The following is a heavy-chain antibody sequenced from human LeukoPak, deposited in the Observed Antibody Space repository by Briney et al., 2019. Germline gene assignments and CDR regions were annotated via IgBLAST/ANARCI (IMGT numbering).Heavy chain of an antibody. V-gene: IGHV3-21*01. CDR3: ARDVETPYYYYYMDV. J-gene: IGHJ6*03. CDR1: GFTFSSYS. CDR2: ISSSSSYI. Sequence: KPGGSLRLSCAASGFTFSSYSMNWVRQAPGKGLEWVSSISSSSSYIYYADSVKGRFTISRDNAKNSLYLQMNSLRAEDTAVYYCARDVETPYYYYYMDVWGKGTTVTVSS.